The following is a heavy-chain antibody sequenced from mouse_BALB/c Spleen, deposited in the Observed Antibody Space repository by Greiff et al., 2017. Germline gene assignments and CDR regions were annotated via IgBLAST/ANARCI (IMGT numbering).Heavy chain of an antibody. CDR2: ISDGGSYT. CDR3: ARAPAYYGNYDYAMDY. V-gene: IGHV5-4*02. Sequence: EVNVVESGGGLVKPGGSLKLSCAASGFTFSDYYMYWVRQTPEKRLEWVATISDGGSYTYYPDSVKGRFTISRDNAKNNLYLQMSSLKSEDTAMYYCARAPAYYGNYDYAMDYWGQGTSVTVSS. CDR1: GFTFSDYY. D-gene: IGHD2-10*01. J-gene: IGHJ4*01.